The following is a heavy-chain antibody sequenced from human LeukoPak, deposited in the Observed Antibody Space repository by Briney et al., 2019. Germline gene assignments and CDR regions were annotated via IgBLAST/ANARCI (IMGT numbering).Heavy chain of an antibody. V-gene: IGHV1-46*01. CDR1: GYIFINYY. CDR2: INPSDGST. CDR3: TRGATSFYYFDQ. Sequence: ASVKVSCKASGYIFINYYIHWVRQAPGQGLEWMGVINPSDGSTNYAQKYQDRVTMTRDTSTRTVYMQLSSLRSDDTAVYYCTRGATSFYYFDQWAQGTPVTVSS. J-gene: IGHJ4*02. D-gene: IGHD2-2*01.